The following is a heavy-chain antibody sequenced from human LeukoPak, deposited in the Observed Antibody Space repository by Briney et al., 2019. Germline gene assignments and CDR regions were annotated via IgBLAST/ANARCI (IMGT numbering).Heavy chain of an antibody. CDR3: AKDKGGYSYERHFDY. J-gene: IGHJ4*02. Sequence: GGSPRLSCAASGFTFDDYAMHWVRQAPGKGLEWVSLISGDGGSTYYADSVKGRFTISRDNSKNSLYLQMNSLRTEDTALYYCAKDKGGYSYERHFDYWGQGTLVTVSS. CDR2: ISGDGGST. CDR1: GFTFDDYA. V-gene: IGHV3-43*02. D-gene: IGHD5-18*01.